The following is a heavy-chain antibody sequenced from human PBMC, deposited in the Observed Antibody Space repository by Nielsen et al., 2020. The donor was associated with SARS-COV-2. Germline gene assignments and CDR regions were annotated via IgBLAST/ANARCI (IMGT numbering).Heavy chain of an antibody. CDR2: ISGSGGST. D-gene: IGHD5-24*01. J-gene: IGHJ4*02. V-gene: IGHV3-23*01. Sequence: GESLKISCAASGFTFSSYAMSWVRQAPGKGLEWVSAISGSGGSTYYADSVKGRFTISRDNSKNTLYLQMNSLRAEDTAVYYCAKGRFAPVPNYFDYWGQGTLVTVSS. CDR1: GFTFSSYA. CDR3: AKGRFAPVPNYFDY.